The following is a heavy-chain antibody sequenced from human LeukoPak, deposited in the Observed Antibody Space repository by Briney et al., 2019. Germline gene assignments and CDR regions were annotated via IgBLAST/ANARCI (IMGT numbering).Heavy chain of an antibody. D-gene: IGHD5-24*01. CDR1: GFTFSSYG. J-gene: IGHJ4*02. CDR3: AKGAGRWLQSPFDY. V-gene: IGHV3-30*18. Sequence: GGSLRLSCAASGFTFSSYGMHWVRQAPGKGLEWVAVISYDGSNKYYADSVKGRFTISRDNSKNTLYLQMNSLRAEDTAVYYCAKGAGRWLQSPFDYWGQGTPVTVSS. CDR2: ISYDGSNK.